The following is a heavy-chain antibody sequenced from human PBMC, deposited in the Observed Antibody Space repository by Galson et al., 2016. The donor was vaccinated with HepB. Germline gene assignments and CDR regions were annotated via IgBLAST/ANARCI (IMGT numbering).Heavy chain of an antibody. V-gene: IGHV4-39*02. CDR1: GVSISRSSYY. Sequence: SETLSLTCTVSGVSISRSSYYWGWIRQPPGKGLEWIGGISKFGYTYYNPSLKSRLTISVDTSKNHFSPKLSSVTAADTAVYYCAKVGLYGDYDPADWGQGTLVTVSS. D-gene: IGHD4-17*01. CDR3: AKVGLYGDYDPAD. CDR2: ISKFGYT. J-gene: IGHJ4*02.